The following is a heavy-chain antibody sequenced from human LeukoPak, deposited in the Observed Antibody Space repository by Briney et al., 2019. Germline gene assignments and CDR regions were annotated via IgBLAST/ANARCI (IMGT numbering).Heavy chain of an antibody. CDR2: IYYSGST. CDR1: GGSISSYY. J-gene: IGHJ6*02. D-gene: IGHD2-2*01. Sequence: SETLSLTCTVSGGSISSYYWSWIRQPPGKGLEWIGYIYYSGSTNYNPSLKSRVTISVGTSKNQFSLKLSSVTAADTAVYYCARDIVVPAAIWFDGYYYYGMDVWGQGTTVTVSS. V-gene: IGHV4-59*01. CDR3: ARDIVVPAAIWFDGYYYYGMDV.